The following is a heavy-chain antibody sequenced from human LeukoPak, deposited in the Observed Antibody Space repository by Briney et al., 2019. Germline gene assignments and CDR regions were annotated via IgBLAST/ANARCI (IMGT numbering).Heavy chain of an antibody. D-gene: IGHD6-19*01. Sequence: ASVKVSCKASGYTFTGYYMHWVRQAPVQGLEWMGRINPNSGGANYAQKFQGRVTMTRDTSISTAYMELSRLRSDDTAVYYCAREQWLENFDYWGQGTLVTVSS. CDR2: INPNSGGA. CDR1: GYTFTGYY. V-gene: IGHV1-2*06. CDR3: AREQWLENFDY. J-gene: IGHJ4*02.